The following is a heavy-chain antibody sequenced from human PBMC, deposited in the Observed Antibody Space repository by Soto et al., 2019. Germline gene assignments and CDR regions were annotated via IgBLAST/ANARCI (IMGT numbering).Heavy chain of an antibody. D-gene: IGHD2-15*01. V-gene: IGHV4-34*01. Sequence: QVQLQQWGAGLLKPSETLSLTCAVYGGSFSGYYWSWIRQPPGKGLEWIGEINHSGSTNYNPSLKRRVTISVDTSKNQFSLKLSSVTAADTAVYYCARIGYCSGGSCLRESYYYYGMDVWGQGTTVTVSS. CDR2: INHSGST. CDR3: ARIGYCSGGSCLRESYYYYGMDV. CDR1: GGSFSGYY. J-gene: IGHJ6*02.